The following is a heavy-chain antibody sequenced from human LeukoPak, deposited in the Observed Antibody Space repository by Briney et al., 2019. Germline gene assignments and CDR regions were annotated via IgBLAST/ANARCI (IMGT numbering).Heavy chain of an antibody. D-gene: IGHD4-23*01. CDR1: GGSFSGYY. J-gene: IGHJ4*02. CDR2: INHSGST. Sequence: SETLSLTCAVYGGSFSGYYWSWIRQPPGKGLEWIGEINHSGSTNYNPSLKSRVTISVDTSKNQFSLKLSSVTAADTAVYYCARGMSDYGGNQDFDYWGQGTLVTVSS. V-gene: IGHV4-34*01. CDR3: ARGMSDYGGNQDFDY.